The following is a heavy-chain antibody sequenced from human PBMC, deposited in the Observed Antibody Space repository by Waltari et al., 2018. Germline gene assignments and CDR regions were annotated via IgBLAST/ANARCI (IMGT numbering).Heavy chain of an antibody. CDR2: IIPIFGTA. Sequence: QVQLVQSGAEVKKPGSSVKVSCKASGGTFSSYAISWVRQAPGQGLEWMGRIIPIFGTANYAQKFQGRVTITADKSTSTAYMELSSLRSEDTAVYYCARARGIAVAGTIYYYYGMDVWGQGTTVTVSS. D-gene: IGHD6-19*01. CDR1: GGTFSSYA. CDR3: ARARGIAVAGTIYYYYGMDV. V-gene: IGHV1-69*08. J-gene: IGHJ6*02.